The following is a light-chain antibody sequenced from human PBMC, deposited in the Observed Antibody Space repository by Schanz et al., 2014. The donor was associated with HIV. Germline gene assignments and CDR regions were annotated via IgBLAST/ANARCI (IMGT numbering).Light chain of an antibody. J-gene: IGLJ3*02. CDR2: DVT. Sequence: QSALTQPASVSGSPGQSITLSCTGTSNDIGFYSYVSWYQQHPGKAPKLIIYDVTYRPSGVSNRFSGSKSGNKASLTISGLQAEDEADYYCSSYTTNSTWVFGGGTKLTVL. CDR1: SNDIGFYSY. V-gene: IGLV2-14*01. CDR3: SSYTTNSTWV.